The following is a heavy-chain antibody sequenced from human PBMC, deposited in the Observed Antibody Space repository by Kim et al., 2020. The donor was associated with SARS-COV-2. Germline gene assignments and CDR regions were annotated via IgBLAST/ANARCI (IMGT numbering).Heavy chain of an antibody. CDR3: TKSFHSDSSYDY. CDR1: GFTFSTAW. J-gene: IGHJ4*02. CDR2: LKSDVKGGTA. V-gene: IGHV3-15*05. D-gene: IGHD3-22*01. Sequence: GGSLRLSCAASGFTFSTAWMGWVRQSPGKGLEWVARLKSDVKGGTADYAAPVKGRFTIARDDSQNTLDLYMNSLRVEDTYVYYCTKSFHSDSSYDYWGQGTLVTVSS.